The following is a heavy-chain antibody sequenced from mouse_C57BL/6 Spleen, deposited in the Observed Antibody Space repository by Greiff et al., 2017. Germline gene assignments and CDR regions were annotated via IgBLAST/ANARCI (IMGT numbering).Heavy chain of an antibody. CDR2: IYPGSGNT. CDR1: GYTFTDYY. J-gene: IGHJ2*01. V-gene: IGHV1-76*01. D-gene: IGHD2-2*01. CDR3: AREGGLPHFDY. Sequence: QVQLQQSGAELVRPGASVKLSCKASGYTFTDYYINWVKQRPGQGLEWIARIYPGSGNTYYNEKFKGKATLTAEKSSSTAYMQLSSLTSEDSAVYFCAREGGLPHFDYWGQGTTLTVSS.